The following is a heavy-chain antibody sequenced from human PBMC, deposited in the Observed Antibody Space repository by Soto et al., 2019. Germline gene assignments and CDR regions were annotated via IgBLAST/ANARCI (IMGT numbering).Heavy chain of an antibody. CDR1: GSTFSSYG. CDR2: ISYDGSNK. Sequence: QVQLVESGGGVVQPGRSLRLSCAASGSTFSSYGMHWVRQAPGKGLEWVAVISYDGSNKYYADSVKGRFTISRDNSKNTLYLQMNSLRAEDTAVYYCAKEYYDFWSGYYFDYWGQGTLVTVSS. V-gene: IGHV3-30*18. CDR3: AKEYYDFWSGYYFDY. D-gene: IGHD3-3*01. J-gene: IGHJ4*02.